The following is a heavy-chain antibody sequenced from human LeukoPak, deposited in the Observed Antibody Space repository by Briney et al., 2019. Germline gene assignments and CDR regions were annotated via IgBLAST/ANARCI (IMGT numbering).Heavy chain of an antibody. J-gene: IGHJ4*02. CDR1: GGTFSSYA. CDR2: IIPIFGTA. CDR3: ARGGGAVAGSYFDY. Sequence: GSSVKVSCRASGGTFSSYAISWVRQAPGQGLEWMGGIIPIFGTANYAQKFQGRVTITADESTSTAYMELSSLRSEDTAVYYCARGGGAVAGSYFDYWGQGTLVTVSS. V-gene: IGHV1-69*01. D-gene: IGHD6-19*01.